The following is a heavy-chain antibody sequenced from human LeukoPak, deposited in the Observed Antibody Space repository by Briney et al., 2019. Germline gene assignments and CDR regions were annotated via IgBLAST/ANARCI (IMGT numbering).Heavy chain of an antibody. CDR3: ARGGSYLSAFDI. CDR2: TYSGGST. V-gene: IGHV3-53*03. Sequence: GGSLRLSCAASGLTVSSNYTSWVRQPPGKGLEWVSITYSGGSTFYADSVKGRFTISRDNSKNTLYLQMNSLRAEDTAVYYCARGGSYLSAFDIWGQGTMVTVSS. D-gene: IGHD1-26*01. CDR1: GLTVSSNY. J-gene: IGHJ3*02.